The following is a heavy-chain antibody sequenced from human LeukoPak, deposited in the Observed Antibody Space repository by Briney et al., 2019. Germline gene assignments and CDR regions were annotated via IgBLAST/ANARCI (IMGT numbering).Heavy chain of an antibody. CDR2: IKQDGSEK. CDR1: GFTFSSYW. Sequence: GGSLRLSCAASGFTFSSYWMSWVRQAPGKGLEWVANIKQDGSEKYYVDSVKGRFTISRDNAKNSLYLRMNSLRAEDTAVYYCARDSYDFWSGYSTYYYYYGMDVWGQGTTVTVSS. CDR3: ARDSYDFWSGYSTYYYYYGMDV. D-gene: IGHD3-3*01. V-gene: IGHV3-7*01. J-gene: IGHJ6*02.